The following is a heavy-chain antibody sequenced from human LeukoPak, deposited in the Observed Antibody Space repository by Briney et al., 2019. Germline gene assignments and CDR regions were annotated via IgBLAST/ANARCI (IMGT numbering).Heavy chain of an antibody. V-gene: IGHV3-21*01. CDR1: GFTFSSYS. D-gene: IGHD2-15*01. CDR3: ARRPTQTATLDY. Sequence: GGSLRLSCAAPGFTFSSYSMNWVRQAPGKGLEWVSSISSSSSYIYYADSVKGRFTISRDNAKNSLYLQMNSLRAEDTAVYYCARRPTQTATLDYWGQGTLVTVSS. J-gene: IGHJ4*02. CDR2: ISSSSSYI.